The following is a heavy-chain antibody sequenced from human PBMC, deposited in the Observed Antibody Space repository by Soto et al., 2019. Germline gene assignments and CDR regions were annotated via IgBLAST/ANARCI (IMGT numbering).Heavy chain of an antibody. CDR3: AVISSSQYYYYGMDV. V-gene: IGHV4-34*01. J-gene: IGHJ6*02. D-gene: IGHD6-13*01. Sequence: QVQLQQWGAGLLKPSETLSLTCAVYGGSFSGYYWSWIRQPPGKGLEWIGEINHSGSTNYNPSLKSRVTISVDTSKNQFSLKLSSVTAADTAVYYCAVISSSQYYYYGMDVWGQGTTVTVSS. CDR1: GGSFSGYY. CDR2: INHSGST.